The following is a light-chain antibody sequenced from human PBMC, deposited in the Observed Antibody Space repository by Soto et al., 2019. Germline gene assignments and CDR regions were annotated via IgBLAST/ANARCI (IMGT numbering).Light chain of an antibody. V-gene: IGKV3-20*01. CDR3: QQSGSSPFT. Sequence: EIVLTQSPGTLSLSPGERATLSCRASQSVLSNYLAWYQQKPGQAPRLLIYGASNRATGIPDRFSGSGSGTYFTLTITVLEPEDLAVYYCQQSGSSPFTFGPGTKVDIK. CDR2: GAS. CDR1: QSVLSNY. J-gene: IGKJ3*01.